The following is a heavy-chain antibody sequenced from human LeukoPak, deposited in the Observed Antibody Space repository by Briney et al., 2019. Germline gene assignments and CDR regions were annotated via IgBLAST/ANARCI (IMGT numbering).Heavy chain of an antibody. V-gene: IGHV3-21*04. Sequence: PGGSLRLSCAASGFTFSSYSMNWVRQAPGKGLEWVSSISSSSSYIYYADSVKGRFTVSRDNSKNTLYLQMNSLRAEDTAVYYCAKTMGAIDHDYWGQGTLVTVSS. D-gene: IGHD1-26*01. CDR3: AKTMGAIDHDY. CDR1: GFTFSSYS. CDR2: ISSSSSYI. J-gene: IGHJ4*02.